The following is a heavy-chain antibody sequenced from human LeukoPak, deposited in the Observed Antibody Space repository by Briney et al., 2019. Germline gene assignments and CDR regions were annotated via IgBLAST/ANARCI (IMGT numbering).Heavy chain of an antibody. J-gene: IGHJ4*02. CDR1: GGSISSYY. CDR3: ARDRRDGYNRYDY. Sequence: SETLSLTCTVSGGSISSYYWSWMRQPPGKGLEWIGYIYYSGSTNYNPSLKSRGTISVDTSKNQFSLKLSSVTAADTAVYYCARDRRDGYNRYDYWGQGTLVNVSS. D-gene: IGHD5-24*01. CDR2: IYYSGST. V-gene: IGHV4-59*01.